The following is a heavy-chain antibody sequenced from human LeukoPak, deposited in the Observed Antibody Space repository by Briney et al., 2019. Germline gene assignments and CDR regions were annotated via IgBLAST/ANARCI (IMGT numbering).Heavy chain of an antibody. Sequence: SETLSLTCTVSGGSISSSSYYWGWIRQPPGKGLEWIGSIYYSGSTYYNPSLKSRVTISVDTSKNQFSLKLSSVTAADTAVYYCARSDNSGSYSAIDYWGQGTLVTVSS. V-gene: IGHV4-39*01. J-gene: IGHJ4*02. D-gene: IGHD1-26*01. CDR1: GGSISSSSYY. CDR2: IYYSGST. CDR3: ARSDNSGSYSAIDY.